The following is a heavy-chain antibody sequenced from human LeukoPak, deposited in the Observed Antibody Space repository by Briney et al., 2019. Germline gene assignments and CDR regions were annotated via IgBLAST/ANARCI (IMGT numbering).Heavy chain of an antibody. CDR3: ASMTTVTSYLFDY. CDR2: IYYSGST. J-gene: IGHJ4*02. CDR1: GGSISSHY. D-gene: IGHD4-11*01. V-gene: IGHV4-59*11. Sequence: SETLSLTCTVSGGSISSHYWSWIRQPPGKGLEWIGYIYYSGSTNYNPSLKSRVTISVDTSKNQFSLKLSSVTAADTAVYYCASMTTVTSYLFDYWGQGTLVTVSS.